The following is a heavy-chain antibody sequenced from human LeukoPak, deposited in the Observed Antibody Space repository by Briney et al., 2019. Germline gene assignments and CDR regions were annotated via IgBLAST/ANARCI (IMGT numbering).Heavy chain of an antibody. CDR2: IYTSGST. D-gene: IGHD5-18*01. J-gene: IGHJ2*01. Sequence: SQTLSLTCTVSGGSISSGSYYWSWIRQPAGKGLEWIGRIYTSGSTNYNPSLKSRVTISVDTSKNQFSLKLSSVTAADTAVYYCAREVRGYSYGYRPTELYWYIDVWGRGTLVTVSS. CDR1: GGSISSGSYY. V-gene: IGHV4-61*02. CDR3: AREVRGYSYGYRPTELYWYIDV.